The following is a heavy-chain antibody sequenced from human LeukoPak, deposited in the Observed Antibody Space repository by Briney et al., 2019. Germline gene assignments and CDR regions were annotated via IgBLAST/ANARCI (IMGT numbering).Heavy chain of an antibody. Sequence: GGSLRLSCAASGFTFSSSAMSWVRRAPGKGLEWVSAISRSGGGTYYADSVKGRFTISRDNSKNTLYLQMNSLRAEVTAVYYCAKDGQYGDYWYYYMDVWGKGTTVTVSS. CDR2: ISRSGGGT. D-gene: IGHD4-17*01. CDR3: AKDGQYGDYWYYYMDV. J-gene: IGHJ6*03. CDR1: GFTFSSSA. V-gene: IGHV3-23*01.